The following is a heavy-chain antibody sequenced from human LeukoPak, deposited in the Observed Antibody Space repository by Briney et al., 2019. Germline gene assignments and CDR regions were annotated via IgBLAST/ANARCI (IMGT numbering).Heavy chain of an antibody. CDR3: AREANSVSDAFDI. D-gene: IGHD1-26*01. Sequence: GGSLRLSCAASGFTFSSYAMRWVRQAPGKGLEYVSAISSNGGSTYYASSVKGRFTISRDNSKNTLYLQMGSLRAEDMAVYYCAREANSVSDAFDIWGHGTMVTVSS. V-gene: IGHV3-64*01. J-gene: IGHJ3*02. CDR2: ISSNGGST. CDR1: GFTFSSYA.